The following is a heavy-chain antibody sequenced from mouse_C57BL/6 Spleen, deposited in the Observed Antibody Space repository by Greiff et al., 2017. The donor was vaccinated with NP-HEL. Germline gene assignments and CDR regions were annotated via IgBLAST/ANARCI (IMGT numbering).Heavy chain of an antibody. D-gene: IGHD4-1*01. J-gene: IGHJ1*03. CDR1: GYTFTSYW. Sequence: QVQLQQPGAELVMPGASVKLSCKASGYTFTSYWMHWVKQRPGPGLEWIGEIDPSDSYTNYNQKFKGKSTLTVDKSSSTAYMQLSSLTSEDSAVYYCARIWDSWYFDVWGTGTTVTVSS. V-gene: IGHV1-69*01. CDR3: ARIWDSWYFDV. CDR2: IDPSDSYT.